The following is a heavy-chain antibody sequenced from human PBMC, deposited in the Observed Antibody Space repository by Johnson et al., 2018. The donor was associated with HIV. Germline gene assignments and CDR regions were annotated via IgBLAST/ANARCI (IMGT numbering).Heavy chain of an antibody. V-gene: IGHV3-66*01. Sequence: MLLVESGGGLVKPGGSLRLSCAASGSTVSSNYMGWVRQAPGKGLEWVSVIYAGGSTSTQTPLKGGSTISRDNSKNTLYLQMNSLRAEDTAVYYCARWGRWELGDAFDIWGQGTMVTVSS. D-gene: IGHD1-26*01. J-gene: IGHJ3*02. CDR3: ARWGRWELGDAFDI. CDR2: IYAGGST. CDR1: GSTVSSNY.